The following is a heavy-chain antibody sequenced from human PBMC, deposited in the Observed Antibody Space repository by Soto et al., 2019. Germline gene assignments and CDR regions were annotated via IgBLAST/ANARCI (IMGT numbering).Heavy chain of an antibody. CDR3: AREGALLDFGEFND. J-gene: IGHJ4*02. Sequence: PSETLSLTCTVSGASISRYYWSWIRQSPGKGLEWIGYLYNTGSTIYNPSLKSRVTISVDTSKNQFSLKMNSVTAADTAVYYCAREGALLDFGEFNDWGQGTLVTVS. D-gene: IGHD3-10*01. CDR2: LYNTGST. V-gene: IGHV4-59*01. CDR1: GASISRYY.